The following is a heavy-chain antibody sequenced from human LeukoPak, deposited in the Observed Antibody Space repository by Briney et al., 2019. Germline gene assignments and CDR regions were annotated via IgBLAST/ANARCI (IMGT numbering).Heavy chain of an antibody. CDR3: ARETTVNTPGAFDI. D-gene: IGHD4-17*01. CDR1: VYTFTGYY. Sequence: ASLKISCKASVYTFTGYYMHCVRQAPGQRLECMGIINPSGGSKSYAQKFQGRVTMANDMSTSTVYMELSSLRYEDTVVYYCARETTVNTPGAFDIWGQGKMVTVSS. CDR2: INPSGGSK. J-gene: IGHJ3*02. V-gene: IGHV1-46*01.